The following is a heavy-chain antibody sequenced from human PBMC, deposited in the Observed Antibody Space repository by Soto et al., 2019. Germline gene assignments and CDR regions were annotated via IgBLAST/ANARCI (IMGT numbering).Heavy chain of an antibody. V-gene: IGHV3-48*01. CDR3: ARDLSWGSNWYYYMDV. D-gene: IGHD7-27*01. J-gene: IGHJ6*03. CDR2: ISSSSSVI. CDR1: GFILSDCA. Sequence: PGGSLRLSCATSGFILSDCAMNWVRQAPGKGLEWVSYISSSSSVIDYADSVKGRFTVSRDNARNSLYLQMNSLRAEDTAVYYCARDLSWGSNWYYYMDVWGKGTRSPSP.